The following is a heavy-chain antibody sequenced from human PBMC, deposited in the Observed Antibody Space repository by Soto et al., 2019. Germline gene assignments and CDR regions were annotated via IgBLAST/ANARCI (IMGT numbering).Heavy chain of an antibody. D-gene: IGHD3-3*01. Sequence: SETLSLTCTVSGGSISSSSYYWGWIRQPPGKGLEWIGSTYYSGSTYYNPSLKSRVTISVDTSKNQFSLKLSSVTAADTAVYYCARQRYDFWSGYYHNWFDPWGQGTLVTVSS. CDR3: ARQRYDFWSGYYHNWFDP. CDR1: GGSISSSSYY. J-gene: IGHJ5*02. CDR2: TYYSGST. V-gene: IGHV4-39*01.